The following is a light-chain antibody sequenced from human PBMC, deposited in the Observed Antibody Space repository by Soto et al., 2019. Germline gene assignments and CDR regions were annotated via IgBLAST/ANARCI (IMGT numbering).Light chain of an antibody. V-gene: IGLV1-44*01. CDR1: SSNIGSYT. CDR2: SHD. Sequence: QPVLTQPPSASGTPGQRVTISCSGSSSNIGSYTVNWYQQLPGTAPKLLIFSHDQRPSGVPDRFSGSKSGTSASLAINGLQSADEADYYCAVWDDSLNGVLFGGGTKLTVL. CDR3: AVWDDSLNGVL. J-gene: IGLJ2*01.